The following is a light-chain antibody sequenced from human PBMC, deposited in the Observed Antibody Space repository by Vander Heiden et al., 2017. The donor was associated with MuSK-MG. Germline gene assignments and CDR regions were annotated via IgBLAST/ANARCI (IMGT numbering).Light chain of an antibody. J-gene: IGKJ5*01. CDR3: QQRSNWPPIT. V-gene: IGKV3-11*01. Sequence: EIVLTQSPATLSLSPGERATLSCRASQSVSRYLAWYQQKPGQAPRLLIYDASNRATGIPARFSGSGYGTDFTLTISSREPEDFGVYYCQQRSNWPPITFGQGTRLEIK. CDR1: QSVSRY. CDR2: DAS.